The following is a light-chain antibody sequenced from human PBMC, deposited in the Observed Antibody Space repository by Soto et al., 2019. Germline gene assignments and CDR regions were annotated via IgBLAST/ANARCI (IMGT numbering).Light chain of an antibody. CDR2: DCN. V-gene: IGLV2-23*01. CDR3: CSYVGNSIHL. J-gene: IGLJ2*01. CDR1: SSDIGSINL. Sequence: QSALTQPASVSGSPGQSITISCTGTSSDIGSINLFSWYQHHPGKAPTLIIYDCNTRPSGVSNRFSGSNSDNTSSLTLSGLQLEDEADYYCCSYVGNSIHLFGGGTQLTVL.